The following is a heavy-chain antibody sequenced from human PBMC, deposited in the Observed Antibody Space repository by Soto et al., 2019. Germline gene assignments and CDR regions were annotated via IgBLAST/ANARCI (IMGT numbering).Heavy chain of an antibody. Sequence: QVQLVESGGGVVQPGRSLRLSCAASGFTFSSYGMHWVRQAPGKGLEWVAVISYDGSNKYYADSVKGRFTISRDNSKNTLYLQMNSLRAEDTAVYYSAKDVGMIQLWFEIDYWGQGTLVTVSS. D-gene: IGHD5-18*01. V-gene: IGHV3-30*18. CDR2: ISYDGSNK. CDR1: GFTFSSYG. J-gene: IGHJ4*02. CDR3: AKDVGMIQLWFEIDY.